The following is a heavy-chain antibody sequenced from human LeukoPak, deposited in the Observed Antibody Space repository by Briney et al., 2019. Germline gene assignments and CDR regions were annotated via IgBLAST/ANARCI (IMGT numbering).Heavy chain of an antibody. CDR3: AKALATRHMDV. V-gene: IGHV3-48*03. Sequence: GGSLRLSCAASGFTSSSYEMNWVRQAPGKGLEWVSYISSSGTTIYYADSVKGRFTISRDNAKNSLYLQMSSLRAEDTAVYYCAKALATRHMDVWGQGTTVTVSS. CDR1: GFTSSSYE. J-gene: IGHJ6*02. CDR2: ISSSGTTI.